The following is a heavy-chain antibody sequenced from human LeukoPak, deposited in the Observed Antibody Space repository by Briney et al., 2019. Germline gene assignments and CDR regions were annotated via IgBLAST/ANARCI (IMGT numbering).Heavy chain of an antibody. CDR2: ISPNSGTT. CDR1: GYTFSSYG. CDR3: TRGREVATVTTSLGDY. D-gene: IGHD4-17*01. J-gene: IGHJ4*02. V-gene: IGHV1-2*02. Sequence: VASVKVSCKASGYTFSSYGISWVRQAPGQGLEWMGWISPNSGTTKYAEKFQARVTLTRDTSISTAYMELSSLRSDDTAVYYCTRGREVATVTTSLGDYWGQGTLITVSS.